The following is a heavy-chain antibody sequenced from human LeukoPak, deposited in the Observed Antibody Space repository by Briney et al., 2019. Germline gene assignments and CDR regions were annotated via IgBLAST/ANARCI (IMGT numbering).Heavy chain of an antibody. Sequence: GASVKVSCKASGYXXTXXXXXXVXXXXXQXXXXMGWINXNSGGTNYAQKFQGRVTMTRDTSINTAYMELSRLRSDDTAVYYCARDGVVRGVIIYWGQGTLVTVSS. V-gene: IGHV1-2*02. CDR2: INXNSGGT. D-gene: IGHD3-10*01. CDR3: ARDGVVRGVIIY. CDR1: GYXXTXXX. J-gene: IGHJ4*02.